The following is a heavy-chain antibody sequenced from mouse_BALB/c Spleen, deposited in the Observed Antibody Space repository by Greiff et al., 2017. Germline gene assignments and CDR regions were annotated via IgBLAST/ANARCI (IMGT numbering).Heavy chain of an antibody. V-gene: IGHV5-17*02. Sequence: DVLLVESGGGLVQPGGSRKLSCAASGFTFSSFGMHWVRQAPEKGLEWVAYISSGSSTIYYADTVKGRFTISRDNPKNTLFLQMTSLRSEDTAMYYCARDYGYWYFDVWGAGTTVTVSS. CDR1: GFTFSSFG. J-gene: IGHJ1*01. D-gene: IGHD1-1*01. CDR2: ISSGSSTI. CDR3: ARDYGYWYFDV.